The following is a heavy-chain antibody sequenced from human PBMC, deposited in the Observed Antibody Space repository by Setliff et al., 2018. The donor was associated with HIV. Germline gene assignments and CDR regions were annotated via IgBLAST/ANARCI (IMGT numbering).Heavy chain of an antibody. V-gene: IGHV1-69*13. CDR2: IIPIFNTG. CDR3: ATGRHYYDSSDYPANPFDV. J-gene: IGHJ3*01. CDR1: GGIFINSA. D-gene: IGHD3-22*01. Sequence: ASVKVSCKASGGIFINSAFSWVRQAPGQGLGWMGSIIPIFNTGNYAQKFQNRVTITADESTSTTYMELSSLRSEDTAVYFCATGRHYYDSSDYPANPFDVWGQGTMVTVSS.